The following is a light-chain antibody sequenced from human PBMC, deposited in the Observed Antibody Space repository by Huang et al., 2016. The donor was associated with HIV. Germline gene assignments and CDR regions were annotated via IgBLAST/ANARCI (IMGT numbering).Light chain of an antibody. Sequence: IQLTQSPSSLSASVGDRVTITCRASQGIGLYLVWYQQKPGKAPKLLVYGASTLQRGVPSRFSGSGSGTDFTLTIGSLQPEDFATYFCQQLKTYPITFGPGTQVDIK. J-gene: IGKJ3*01. CDR3: QQLKTYPIT. V-gene: IGKV1-9*01. CDR2: GAS. CDR1: QGIGLY.